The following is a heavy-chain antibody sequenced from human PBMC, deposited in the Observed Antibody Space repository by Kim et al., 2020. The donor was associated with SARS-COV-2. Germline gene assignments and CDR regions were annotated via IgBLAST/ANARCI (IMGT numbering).Heavy chain of an antibody. D-gene: IGHD3-10*01. CDR2: ISSSSSYI. Sequence: GGSLRLSCAASGFTFSSYSMNWVRQAPGKGLEWVSSISSSSSYIYYADSVKGRFTISRDNAKNSLYLQMNSLRAEDTAVYYCARAHGSGSPNWFDPWGQGTMVTVSS. V-gene: IGHV3-21*01. CDR1: GFTFSSYS. CDR3: ARAHGSGSPNWFDP. J-gene: IGHJ5*02.